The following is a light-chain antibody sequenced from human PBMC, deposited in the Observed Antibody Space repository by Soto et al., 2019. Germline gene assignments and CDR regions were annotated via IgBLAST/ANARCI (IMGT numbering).Light chain of an antibody. CDR3: QQAHSSAFT. CDR1: QSIRTY. CDR2: DAL. Sequence: EVVFTQSPATLSSSPGERATLSCRASQSIRTYLAWYQQKPGQPPRLLIYDALQRATDIPARFSGSGSGTDFTLTICSLQPEDFAIYYWQQAHSSAFTLPGGTKVDI. V-gene: IGKV3-11*01. J-gene: IGKJ4*01.